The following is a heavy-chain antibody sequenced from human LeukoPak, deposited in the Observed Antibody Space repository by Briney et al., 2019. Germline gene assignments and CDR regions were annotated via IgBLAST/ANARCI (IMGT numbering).Heavy chain of an antibody. CDR3: ARARQGSGYDG. CDR1: GFTFSSYD. D-gene: IGHD5-12*01. Sequence: PGGSLRLSCAASGFTFSSYDMHWVCQATGKGLEWVSAIGTAGDTYYPGSVKGRFTISRENAKNSLYLQMNSLRAGDTAVYYCARARQGSGYDGWGQGTLVTVSS. V-gene: IGHV3-13*01. J-gene: IGHJ4*02. CDR2: IGTAGDT.